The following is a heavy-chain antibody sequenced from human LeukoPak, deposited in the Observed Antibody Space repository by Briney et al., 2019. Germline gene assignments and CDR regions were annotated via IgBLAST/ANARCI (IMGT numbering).Heavy chain of an antibody. V-gene: IGHV3-30*03. D-gene: IGHD3-10*01. CDR3: ASGGIIDY. Sequence: GGSLRLSCVVSGFTFSSYGMPWVRQAPGKGLEWVAVVSRDGSSEYYADSVKGRFIISRDNSKNTVYLQINSLRAEDTAVYYCASGGIIDYWGQGTLVTVSS. J-gene: IGHJ4*02. CDR2: VSRDGSSE. CDR1: GFTFSSYG.